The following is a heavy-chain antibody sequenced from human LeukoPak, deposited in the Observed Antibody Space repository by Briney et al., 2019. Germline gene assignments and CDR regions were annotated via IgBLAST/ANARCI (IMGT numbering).Heavy chain of an antibody. CDR1: GYTFTSYD. Sequence: ASVKVSCQASGYTFTSYDINWLRQATGQGLEWMGWMNPNSGNTGYEQKFQGRVSMTRNTSISTAYMELRSLRSDDTAVYYCARTYCSGGSCANFDYWGQGTLVTVSS. CDR2: MNPNSGNT. J-gene: IGHJ4*02. V-gene: IGHV1-8*01. CDR3: ARTYCSGGSCANFDY. D-gene: IGHD2-15*01.